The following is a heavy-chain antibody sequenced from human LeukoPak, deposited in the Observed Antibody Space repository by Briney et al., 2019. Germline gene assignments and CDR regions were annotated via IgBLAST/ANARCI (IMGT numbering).Heavy chain of an antibody. CDR3: AKWPLN. CDR1: GVTFSTYD. V-gene: IGHV3-30*02. Sequence: GGALRLSCAASGVTFSTYDMHWVRPAPGKGLEWVAFIQSDGSNKQCTYSVKGRFTFSRDNTKNTLYLQMNSLRAEDTAVYYCAKWPLNWGQGTMVTVSS. J-gene: IGHJ3*01. CDR2: IQSDGSNK.